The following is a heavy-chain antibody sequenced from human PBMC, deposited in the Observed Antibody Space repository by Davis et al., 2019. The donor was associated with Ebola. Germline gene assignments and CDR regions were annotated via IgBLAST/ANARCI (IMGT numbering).Heavy chain of an antibody. CDR3: AKDGITFGGVIVIHALDY. CDR2: ISGSGGST. V-gene: IGHV3-23*01. J-gene: IGHJ4*02. CDR1: GFTFSSYA. Sequence: GGSLRLSCAASGFTFSSYAMSWVRQAPGKGLEWVSAISGSGGSTYYADSVKGRFTISRDNSKNTLYLQMNSLRAEDTAVYYCAKDGITFGGVIVIHALDYWGQGTLVTVSS. D-gene: IGHD3-16*02.